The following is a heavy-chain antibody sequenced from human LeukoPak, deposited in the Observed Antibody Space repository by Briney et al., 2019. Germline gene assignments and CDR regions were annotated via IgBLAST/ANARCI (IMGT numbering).Heavy chain of an antibody. CDR2: SYSSGNT. Sequence: PSETLSLTCTVAGASISSYYWSWIRQPPGKGLEWIGHSYSSGNTNYNPSLKSRVTISIDTSKNHFSLKLSSVTAADTAVYYCATSDILTGYYTFDYWGQGTLVTVSS. CDR1: GASISSYY. D-gene: IGHD3-9*01. CDR3: ATSDILTGYYTFDY. J-gene: IGHJ4*02. V-gene: IGHV4-4*09.